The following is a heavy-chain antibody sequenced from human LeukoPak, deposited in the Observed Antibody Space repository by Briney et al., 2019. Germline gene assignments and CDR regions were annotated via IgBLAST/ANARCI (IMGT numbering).Heavy chain of an antibody. Sequence: GGSLRLSCAASGFTVSSNYMSWVRQAPGKGLEWLSYISRSSRVIHFADSVKGRFTISRDNAKNSLYLQMNSLRAEDTAVYYCARRRPGRGTGYAFDIWGQGTMVTVSS. D-gene: IGHD1/OR15-1a*01. J-gene: IGHJ3*02. V-gene: IGHV3-48*04. CDR2: ISRSSRVI. CDR3: ARRRPGRGTGYAFDI. CDR1: GFTVSSNY.